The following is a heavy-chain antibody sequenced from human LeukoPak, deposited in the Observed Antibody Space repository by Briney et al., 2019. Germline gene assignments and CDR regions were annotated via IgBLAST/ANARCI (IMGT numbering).Heavy chain of an antibody. CDR1: GFTFSSYA. V-gene: IGHV3-23*01. J-gene: IGHJ2*01. CDR3: AKPDSGYYALWYFDL. CDR2: ITRTSNYI. Sequence: PGGSLRLSCAASGFTFSSYAMSWVRQAPGKGLEWVSSITRTSNYIYYADSVKGRFTISRDNSKNTLYLQMNSLRAEDTAVYYCAKPDSGYYALWYFDLWGRGTLVTVSS. D-gene: IGHD3-22*01.